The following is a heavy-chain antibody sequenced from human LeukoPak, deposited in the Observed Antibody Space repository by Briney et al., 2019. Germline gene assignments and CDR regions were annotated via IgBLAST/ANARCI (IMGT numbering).Heavy chain of an antibody. CDR3: ARGYYGVPVAFDY. J-gene: IGHJ4*02. CDR2: ITTGVSTT. Sequence: GGSLRLSCAASGFTFTSYNMHWVRQVSGKGPVWVSRITTGVSTTMYADSVKGRFTISRDNAKNTVHLQMSSLRAEDTAIYYCARGYYGVPVAFDYWGQGTLVTVSS. D-gene: IGHD3-10*01. V-gene: IGHV3-74*03. CDR1: GFTFTSYN.